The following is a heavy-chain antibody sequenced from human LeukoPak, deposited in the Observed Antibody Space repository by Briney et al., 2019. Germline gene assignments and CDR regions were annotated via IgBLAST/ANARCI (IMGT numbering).Heavy chain of an antibody. J-gene: IGHJ2*01. CDR1: GGSISSSNYY. CDR2: IYYSGST. Sequence: SETLSLTCTVSGGSISSSNYYWGWIRQPPGKGLEWIGSIYYSGSTYYNRSLKSRVTISVDTSKNQFSLKLSSVTAADTAVYYCATYYYDSSGYYLSWNIDLWGRGTLVTVSS. CDR3: ATYYYDSSGYYLSWNIDL. V-gene: IGHV4-39*01. D-gene: IGHD3-22*01.